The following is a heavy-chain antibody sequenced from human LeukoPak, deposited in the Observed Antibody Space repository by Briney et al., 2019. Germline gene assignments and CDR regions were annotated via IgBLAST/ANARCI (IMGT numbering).Heavy chain of an antibody. CDR3: AKYTSATSYTVLYQ. Sequence: GALSPPSCASGLTVNTYAMSWVRQAPGKGLEWVSTIICSAGNTYYSDSVKGRFTISRDDSKNTVYLQMNSLRAEDTAVYSCAKYTSATSYTVLYQWGHATLVTVSS. D-gene: IGHD2-2*01. J-gene: IGHJ4*01. CDR1: GLTVNTYA. V-gene: IGHV3-23*01. CDR2: IICSAGNT.